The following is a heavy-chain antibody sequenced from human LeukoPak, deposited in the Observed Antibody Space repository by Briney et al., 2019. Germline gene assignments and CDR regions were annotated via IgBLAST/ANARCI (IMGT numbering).Heavy chain of an antibody. D-gene: IGHD3-3*01. CDR1: GYTFSSYA. J-gene: IGHJ4*02. CDR2: ISKDGSDT. Sequence: PGRSLRLACAASGYTFSSYAMFWVRQAPGKGLEWVTIISKDGSDTFYADSVKGRFTISRDNAKNSLYLQLNSLRAEDTAVFYCARDQYDTWSRRGNFDSWGQGTLVIVSS. CDR3: ARDQYDTWSRRGNFDS. V-gene: IGHV3-30-3*01.